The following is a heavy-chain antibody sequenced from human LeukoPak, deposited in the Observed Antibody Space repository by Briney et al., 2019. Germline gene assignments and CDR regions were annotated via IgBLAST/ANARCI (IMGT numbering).Heavy chain of an antibody. CDR3: ARDLGDIAVAGTWFDY. J-gene: IGHJ4*02. Sequence: ASVKVSCKASGHTFTSYGISWVRQAPGQGLEWMGWISAYNGNTNYAQKLQGRVTMTTDTSTSTAYMELRSLRSDDTAVYYWARDLGDIAVAGTWFDYWGQGTLVTVSS. CDR1: GHTFTSYG. V-gene: IGHV1-18*04. CDR2: ISAYNGNT. D-gene: IGHD6-19*01.